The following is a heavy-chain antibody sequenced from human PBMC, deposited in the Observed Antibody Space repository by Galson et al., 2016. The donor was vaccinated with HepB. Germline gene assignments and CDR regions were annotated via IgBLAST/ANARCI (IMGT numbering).Heavy chain of an antibody. J-gene: IGHJ3*01. CDR1: GFTVSSNY. D-gene: IGHD5-12*01. V-gene: IGHV3-53*01. CDR3: ARGATYSGYTGVFDL. Sequence: SLRLSCAASGFTVSSNYMNWVLQAPGKGLEWVSLVYSSGTTYYPDSVKGRFTISRDTSKNTLYLQMNSLRAEDTAVYFCARGATYSGYTGVFDLWGQGTLVTVSS. CDR2: VYSSGTT.